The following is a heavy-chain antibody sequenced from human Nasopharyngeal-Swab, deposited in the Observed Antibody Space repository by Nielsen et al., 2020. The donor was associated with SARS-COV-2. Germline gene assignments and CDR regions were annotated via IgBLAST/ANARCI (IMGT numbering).Heavy chain of an antibody. CDR2: ILYDGSNK. CDR3: ARDPPHYDILTGYSPGGMDV. Sequence: VRQAPGEGLEWVAVILYDGSNKYYADSVKGRFTISRDNSKNTLYLQMNSLRAEDTAVYYCARDPPHYDILTGYSPGGMDVWGQGTTVTVSS. V-gene: IGHV3-33*05. J-gene: IGHJ6*02. D-gene: IGHD3-9*01.